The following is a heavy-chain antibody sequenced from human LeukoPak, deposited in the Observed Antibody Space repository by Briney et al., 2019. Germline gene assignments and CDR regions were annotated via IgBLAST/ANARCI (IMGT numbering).Heavy chain of an antibody. CDR2: INPSGGST. CDR1: GYTFTSYY. J-gene: IGHJ4*02. D-gene: IGHD3-22*01. V-gene: IGHV1-46*01. CDR3: ARDRYYDSSGDKPNFDY. Sequence: ASVKVSCKASGYTFTSYYMHWVRQAPGQGLEWMGIINPSGGSTSYAQKFQGRVTMTRDMSTSTVYMEPSSLRSEDTAVYYCARDRYYDSSGDKPNFDYWGQGTLVTVSS.